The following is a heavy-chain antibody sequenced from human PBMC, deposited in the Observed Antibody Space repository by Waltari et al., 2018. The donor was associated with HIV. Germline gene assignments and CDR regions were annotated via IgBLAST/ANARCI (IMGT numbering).Heavy chain of an antibody. D-gene: IGHD1-26*01. Sequence: EVHLVESGGQLIQSGGSRRLSCAASGFTFSSYGMNWALQAPGKVLEWISEMSNSSSTAYYAASVKGRFTISRDNAKNSLYLQMNSLRVDDTAVYYCARDPLGWATKTDYWGQGTLVTVSS. CDR1: GFTFSSYG. CDR3: ARDPLGWATKTDY. J-gene: IGHJ4*02. CDR2: MSNSSSTA. V-gene: IGHV3-48*01.